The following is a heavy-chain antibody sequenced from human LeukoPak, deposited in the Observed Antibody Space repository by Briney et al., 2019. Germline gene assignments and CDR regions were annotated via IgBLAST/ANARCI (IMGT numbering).Heavy chain of an antibody. D-gene: IGHD1-1*01. CDR2: ISGSGGST. J-gene: IGHJ4*02. V-gene: IGHV3-23*01. CDR3: AIENWNGFDY. CDR1: GFTFPSYA. Sequence: GGSLRLSCAASGFTFPSYAMSWVRQAPGKGLEWVSVISGSGGSTYYADSVKGRFTISRDNSKNTLYLQMNSLRAEDTAVYYCAIENWNGFDYWGQGTLVTVSS.